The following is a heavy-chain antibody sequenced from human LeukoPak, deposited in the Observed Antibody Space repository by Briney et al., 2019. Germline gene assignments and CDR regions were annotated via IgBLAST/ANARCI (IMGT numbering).Heavy chain of an antibody. CDR3: ARNSYTYYYGSGSYSNFDY. CDR2: VNHSGST. CDR1: GGSFSGYY. J-gene: IGHJ4*02. D-gene: IGHD3-10*01. Sequence: SETLSLTCAVYGGSFSGYYWIWIRQPPGKGLEWIGEVNHSGSTTYNPSHKSRVTISVDTSKNQFSLKLSSVTAADTAVYYCARNSYTYYYGSGSYSNFDYWGQGTLVTVSS. V-gene: IGHV4-34*01.